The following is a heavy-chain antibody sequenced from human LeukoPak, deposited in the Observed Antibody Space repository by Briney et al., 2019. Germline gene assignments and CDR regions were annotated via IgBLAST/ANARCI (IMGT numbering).Heavy chain of an antibody. CDR2: INAGNGNT. CDR3: AREKAIAARLIAPHYYYGMDV. CDR1: GYTFTSYA. J-gene: IGHJ6*02. D-gene: IGHD6-6*01. Sequence: ASVKVSCKASGYTFTSYAMHWGRQAPGPRLEWMGWINAGNGNTKYSQKFQGRVTITADESTSTACMELSSLRSEDTAVYYCAREKAIAARLIAPHYYYGMDVWGQGTTVTVSS. V-gene: IGHV1-3*01.